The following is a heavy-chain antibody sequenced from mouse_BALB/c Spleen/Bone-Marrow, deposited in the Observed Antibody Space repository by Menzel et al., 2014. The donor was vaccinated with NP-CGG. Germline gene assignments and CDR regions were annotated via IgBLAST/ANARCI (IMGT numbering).Heavy chain of an antibody. D-gene: IGHD2-3*01. J-gene: IGHJ1*01. Sequence: VQLQQSGAELMKPGASVKISCKSTGYTFSSYWIEWVKQRPGHGLEWIGEILPGSGSTNYNEKFKGKATFTADTSSNTAYMQLSSLTSEDSAVYYCARRGGWLGYFDVWGAGTTVTVSS. CDR1: GYTFSSYW. CDR2: ILPGSGST. CDR3: ARRGGWLGYFDV. V-gene: IGHV1-9*01.